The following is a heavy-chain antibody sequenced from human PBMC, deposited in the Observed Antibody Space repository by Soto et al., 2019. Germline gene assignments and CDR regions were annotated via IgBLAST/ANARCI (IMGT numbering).Heavy chain of an antibody. Sequence: GGSLRLSCAASGFTFSSYGMHWVRQAPGKGLEWVAVIWYDVSNKYYADSVKGRFTISRDNSKNTLYLQMNSLRAEDTAVYYCARKGAPLRTSGYVFDYWGQGTLVTVSS. J-gene: IGHJ4*02. CDR2: IWYDVSNK. CDR3: ARKGAPLRTSGYVFDY. D-gene: IGHD5-12*01. V-gene: IGHV3-33*01. CDR1: GFTFSSYG.